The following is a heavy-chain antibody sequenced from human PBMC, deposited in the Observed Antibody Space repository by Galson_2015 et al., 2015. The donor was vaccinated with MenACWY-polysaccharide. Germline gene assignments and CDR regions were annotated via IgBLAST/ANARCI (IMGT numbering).Heavy chain of an antibody. Sequence: SLRLSCAASEFTFSNFWMSWVRQAPGKGLEWVANIKQDGGEKYYVDSVKGRFTISRDNAKNSLYLQMNSLRADDSALYYCAKYTTGGNYAFDIWGQGTLVTVSS. J-gene: IGHJ3*02. CDR2: IKQDGGEK. CDR1: EFTFSNFW. CDR3: AKYTTGGNYAFDI. D-gene: IGHD1-1*01. V-gene: IGHV3-7*03.